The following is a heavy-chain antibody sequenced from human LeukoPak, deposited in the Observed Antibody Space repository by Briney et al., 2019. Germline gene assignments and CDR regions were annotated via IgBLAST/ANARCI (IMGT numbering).Heavy chain of an antibody. Sequence: ASVKVSCKVSGYTLTELSMHWVRQAPGKGLEWMGGFDPEDGETTYAQKFQGRVTMTEDTSTDTAYMELSSLRSEDTAVYYCASHSGSYGTFDIWGRGTMVTVSS. CDR2: FDPEDGET. J-gene: IGHJ3*02. V-gene: IGHV1-24*01. CDR3: ASHSGSYGTFDI. D-gene: IGHD1-26*01. CDR1: GYTLTELS.